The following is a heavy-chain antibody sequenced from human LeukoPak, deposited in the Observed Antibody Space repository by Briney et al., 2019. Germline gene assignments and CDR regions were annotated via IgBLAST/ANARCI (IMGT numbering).Heavy chain of an antibody. D-gene: IGHD6-19*01. Sequence: GGSLRLSCAASGFTFSSYETNWVRQAPGKGLEWVSYISSSGSTIYYADSVEGRFTISRDNAKNSLYLQMNSLRAEDTAVYYCARVVHSGGWYWCEECLSYFDYWGQGTLVTVSS. J-gene: IGHJ4*02. CDR2: ISSSGSTI. V-gene: IGHV3-48*03. CDR3: ARVVHSGGWYWCEECLSYFDY. CDR1: GFTFSSYE.